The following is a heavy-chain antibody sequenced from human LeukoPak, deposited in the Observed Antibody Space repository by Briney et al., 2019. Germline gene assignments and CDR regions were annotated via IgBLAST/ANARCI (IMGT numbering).Heavy chain of an antibody. CDR2: MNPNSGNT. V-gene: IGHV1-8*01. CDR3: ARVRYYGSGSYSREAYYYGMDV. D-gene: IGHD3-10*01. J-gene: IGHJ6*02. CDR1: GYTFTSYD. Sequence: GASVKVSCKASGYTFTSYDINWVRQATGQGLEWMGWMNPNSGNTGYAQKFQGRVTMTGNTSISTAYMELSSLRSEDTAVYYCARVRYYGSGSYSREAYYYGMDVWGQGTTVTVSS.